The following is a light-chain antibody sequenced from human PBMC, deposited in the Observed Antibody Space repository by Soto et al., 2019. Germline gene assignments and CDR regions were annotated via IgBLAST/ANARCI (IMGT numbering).Light chain of an antibody. CDR3: QHYNSYLWT. CDR2: KAS. Sequence: DIQMTQSPSTLSGPVRDSVAIICRASQTISSWLAWYQQKPGKAHKLLIYKASTLKSGVPSRFSGSGSGTEFTLTISSLQPDDFATYYCQHYNSYLWTFGQGTKVDIK. J-gene: IGKJ1*01. V-gene: IGKV1-5*03. CDR1: QTISSW.